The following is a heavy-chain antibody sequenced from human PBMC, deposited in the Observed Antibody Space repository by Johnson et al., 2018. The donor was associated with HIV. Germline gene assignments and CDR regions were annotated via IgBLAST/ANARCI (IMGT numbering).Heavy chain of an antibody. CDR3: AARGYSAYDPMLLDI. CDR1: GFTVSSNY. J-gene: IGHJ3*02. Sequence: VQLVESGGGLVQPGGSLRLSCAASGFTVSSNYMSWVRQAPGKGLEWVSAISGSGGSTYYADSVKGQFTISRDNSKNTLYVEMNSLRVEDTALYYCAARGYSAYDPMLLDIWGQGTMVTVSS. V-gene: IGHV3-23*04. CDR2: ISGSGGST. D-gene: IGHD5-12*01.